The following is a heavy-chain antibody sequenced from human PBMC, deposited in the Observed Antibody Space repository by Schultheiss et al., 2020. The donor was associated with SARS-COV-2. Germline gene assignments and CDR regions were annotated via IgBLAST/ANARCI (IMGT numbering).Heavy chain of an antibody. J-gene: IGHJ6*02. V-gene: IGHV3-30*07. CDR3: AREALGYCSGGSCYLYYYYGMDV. Sequence: GESLKISCAASGFTFSSYAMHWVRQAPGKGLEWVAVISYDGSNKYYADSVKGRFTISRDNSKNTLYLQMNSLRAEDTAVYYCAREALGYCSGGSCYLYYYYGMDVWGQGTTVTVSS. CDR2: ISYDGSNK. D-gene: IGHD2-15*01. CDR1: GFTFSSYA.